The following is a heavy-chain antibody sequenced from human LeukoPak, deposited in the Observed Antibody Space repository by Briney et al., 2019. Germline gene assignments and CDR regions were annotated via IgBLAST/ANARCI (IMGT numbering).Heavy chain of an antibody. D-gene: IGHD6-19*01. CDR1: GGSFSGYY. CDR2: INHSGST. J-gene: IGHJ3*02. Sequence: SETLSLTCAVYGGSFSGYYRSWIRQPPGKGLEWIGEINHSGSTNYNPSLKSRVTISEDTSKNQFSLKLSSVTAADTAVYYCARGREWLVPQNAFDIWGQGTMVTVSS. V-gene: IGHV4-34*01. CDR3: ARGREWLVPQNAFDI.